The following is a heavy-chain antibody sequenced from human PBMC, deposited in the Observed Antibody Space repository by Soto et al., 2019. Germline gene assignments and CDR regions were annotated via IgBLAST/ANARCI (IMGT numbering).Heavy chain of an antibody. Sequence: SSETLSLTCTVTGGTISGYYWTWIRQSAGGGLEWIGRIYSSGSATYTPSLKSRVSISVDTSNSVFSLKLSSVTAADTAVYFCARGIDRLRREYGFWGQGTLVTVSS. V-gene: IGHV4-4*07. J-gene: IGHJ4*01. CDR1: GGTISGYY. D-gene: IGHD3-10*01. CDR3: ARGIDRLRREYGF. CDR2: IYSSGSA.